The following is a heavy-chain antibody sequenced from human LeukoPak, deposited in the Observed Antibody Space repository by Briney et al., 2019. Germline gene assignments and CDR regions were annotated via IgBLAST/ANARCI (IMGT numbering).Heavy chain of an antibody. CDR3: AKVSYRSGSFDY. D-gene: IGHD3-10*01. CDR2: ISGSGGST. Sequence: GGSLRLSCAVSVQTFSLYAMSSVCQAPGKGLEWVSGISGSGGSTYYADSVKGRVTISRDNSRKTLYLQMNSLRAEDTAVFYCAKVSYRSGSFDYWGQGTLVTVSS. J-gene: IGHJ4*02. CDR1: VQTFSLYA. V-gene: IGHV3-23*01.